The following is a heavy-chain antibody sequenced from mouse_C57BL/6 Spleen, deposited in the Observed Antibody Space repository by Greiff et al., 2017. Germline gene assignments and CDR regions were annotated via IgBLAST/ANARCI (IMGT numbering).Heavy chain of an antibody. V-gene: IGHV5-4*03. Sequence: EVKLVESGGGLVKPGGSLKLSCAASGFTFSSYAMSWVRQTPEKRLEWVATISDGGSYTYYPDNVKGRFTISRDNAKNNLYLQMSHLKSEDTAMYYCARGGDEYYFDYWGQGTTLTVSS. CDR3: ARGGDEYYFDY. CDR2: ISDGGSYT. CDR1: GFTFSSYA. D-gene: IGHD3-3*01. J-gene: IGHJ2*01.